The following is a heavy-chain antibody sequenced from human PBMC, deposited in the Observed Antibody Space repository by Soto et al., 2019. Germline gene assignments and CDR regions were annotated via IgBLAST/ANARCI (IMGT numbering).Heavy chain of an antibody. CDR2: IIPIFGTA. CDR3: ASRRGTHYDFWSGPDARGYDY. D-gene: IGHD3-3*01. Sequence: QVQLVQSGAEVKKPGSSVKVSCKASGGTFSSYAISWVRQAPGQGLEWMGGIIPIFGTANYAQKFQGRVTIPADESTSTAYMELSSLRSEDTAVYYCASRRGTHYDFWSGPDARGYDYWGQGTLVTVSS. J-gene: IGHJ4*02. CDR1: GGTFSSYA. V-gene: IGHV1-69*12.